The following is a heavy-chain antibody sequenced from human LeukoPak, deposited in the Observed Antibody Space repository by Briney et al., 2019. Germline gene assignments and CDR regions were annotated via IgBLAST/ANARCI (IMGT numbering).Heavy chain of an antibody. CDR2: IWYDGTNE. CDR3: ARERIRGSSYYYGMDV. J-gene: IGHJ6*02. Sequence: GGSLRLSCAASGFTFSSYGMHWVRQAPGKGLDWVAIIWYDGTNEYYTDSVKGRFTISRDNSKNTLYLQMNSLRADDTAVYYCARERIRGSSYYYGMDVWGQGTTVTVSS. D-gene: IGHD6-6*01. CDR1: GFTFSSYG. V-gene: IGHV3-33*01.